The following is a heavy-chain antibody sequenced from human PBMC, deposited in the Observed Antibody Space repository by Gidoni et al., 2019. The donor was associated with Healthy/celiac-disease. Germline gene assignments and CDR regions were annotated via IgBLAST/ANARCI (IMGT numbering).Heavy chain of an antibody. V-gene: IGHV4-31*03. CDR2: IYSSGST. J-gene: IGHJ5*02. CDR3: ASLISLAWFDP. CDR1: GGPITIGGYY. Sequence: QVQLQESGPGLVKPSQTLSLTCTVSGGPITIGGYYWSWIRQHPGKGLEWIGYIYSSGSTYYNPSLKSRVTISLDTSKNQFSLKLSSVTAADTAVYYCASLISLAWFDPWGQGTLVTVSS. D-gene: IGHD3-16*02.